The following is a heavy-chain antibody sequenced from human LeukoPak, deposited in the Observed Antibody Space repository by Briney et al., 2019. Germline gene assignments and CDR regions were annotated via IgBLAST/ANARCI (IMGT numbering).Heavy chain of an antibody. CDR1: GFTFSGYG. CDR2: IWYDGSKT. J-gene: IGHJ4*02. Sequence: GGSLRLSCVASGFTFSGYGMHWVRQAPGKGLEWVAVIWYDGSKTYYADSVKGRFTISRDNAMSTLYLQMNSLRAEDTAVYYCARPYSYHDFWDWGQGTLVTVPS. D-gene: IGHD3-3*01. CDR3: ARPYSYHDFWD. V-gene: IGHV3-33*01.